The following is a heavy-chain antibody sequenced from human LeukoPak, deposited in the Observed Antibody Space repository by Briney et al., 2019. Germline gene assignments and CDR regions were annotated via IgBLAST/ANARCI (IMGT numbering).Heavy chain of an antibody. J-gene: IGHJ4*02. CDR1: GGSISNYY. Sequence: ASETLSLTCTVSGGSISNYYWSWIRQPPGNGLEWIGYIYHTGSTNYNPSLKSRVTISVDKSKNQFSLKLSSVTAADTAVYYCARGDYVWGLAYWGQGTLVTVSS. CDR3: ARGDYVWGLAY. CDR2: IYHTGST. V-gene: IGHV4-59*12. D-gene: IGHD3-16*01.